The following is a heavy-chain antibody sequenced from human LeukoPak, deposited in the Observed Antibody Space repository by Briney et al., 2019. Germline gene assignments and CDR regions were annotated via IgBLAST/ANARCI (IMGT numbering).Heavy chain of an antibody. CDR1: GGSISSSSYY. J-gene: IGHJ4*02. CDR3: ARGEGDYVWGSYRFGSSQFDY. D-gene: IGHD3-16*02. CDR2: IYYSGST. Sequence: PSETLSLTCTVSGGSISSSSYYWGWIRQPPGKGLEWIGSIYYSGSTYYNPSLKSRVTISVDTSKNQFSLKLSSVTAADTAVYYCARGEGDYVWGSYRFGSSQFDYWGQGTLVTVSS. V-gene: IGHV4-39*07.